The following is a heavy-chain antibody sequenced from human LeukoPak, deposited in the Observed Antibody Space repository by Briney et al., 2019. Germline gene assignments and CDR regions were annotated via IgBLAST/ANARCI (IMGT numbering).Heavy chain of an antibody. CDR3: AKCSAGYYYDAFDI. CDR2: ISRGGAKI. J-gene: IGHJ3*02. Sequence: GGSLRLSCAASGFTFDNYAMNWVRQAPGKGLEWVSYISRGGAKIHYSDSVKGRFTISRDNAKNTLYLQINNMRGEDTAMYYCAKCSAGYYYDAFDIWGRGTMVTVSS. V-gene: IGHV3-23*01. D-gene: IGHD3-10*02. CDR1: GFTFDNYA.